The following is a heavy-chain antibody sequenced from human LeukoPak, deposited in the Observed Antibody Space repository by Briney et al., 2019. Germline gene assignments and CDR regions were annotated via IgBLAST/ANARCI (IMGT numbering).Heavy chain of an antibody. CDR1: GYTFTSYG. Sequence: ASVKVSCKASGYTFTSYGISWVRQAPGQGLEWMGWISAYNGNTNYAQKLQGRVTMTTDTSTSTAYMELRSLRSDDTAVYYCATTGDYDILTGYYGGQLDYWGKGTLVPVSS. J-gene: IGHJ4*02. V-gene: IGHV1-18*01. CDR3: ATTGDYDILTGYYGGQLDY. D-gene: IGHD3-9*01. CDR2: ISAYNGNT.